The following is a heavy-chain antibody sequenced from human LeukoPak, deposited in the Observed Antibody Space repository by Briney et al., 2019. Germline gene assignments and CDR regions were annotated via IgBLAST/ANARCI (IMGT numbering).Heavy chain of an antibody. D-gene: IGHD3-10*01. Sequence: ASVKVSCKASGYTFTSYDINWVQRATGQGLEWMGWMNPNSGNTGYAQKFQGRVTMTRNTSISTAYMELSSLRSEDTAVYYCARRSRSGSYYRDYLWFDPWGQGTLVTVSS. J-gene: IGHJ5*02. CDR3: ARRSRSGSYYRDYLWFDP. CDR2: MNPNSGNT. V-gene: IGHV1-8*01. CDR1: GYTFTSYD.